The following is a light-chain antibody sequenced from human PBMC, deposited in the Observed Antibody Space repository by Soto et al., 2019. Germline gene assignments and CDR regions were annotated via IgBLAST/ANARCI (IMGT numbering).Light chain of an antibody. CDR2: DAS. V-gene: IGKV1-33*01. CDR3: QQYDNLHHT. CDR1: QDISNY. J-gene: IGKJ2*01. Sequence: DIPMSQSPSSLSASVGDRVTITCQASQDISNYLNWYQQKPGKAPKLLIYDASNLETGVPSRFSGSGSGTDFAFTISSLQPEDIATYYCQQYDNLHHTFGQGTKLEIK.